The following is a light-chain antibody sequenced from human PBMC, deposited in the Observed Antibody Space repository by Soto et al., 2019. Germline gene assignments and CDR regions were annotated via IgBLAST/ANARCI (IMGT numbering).Light chain of an antibody. CDR3: SSFTSSITDV. J-gene: IGLJ1*01. CDR2: DVT. Sequence: QSALTQPASVSGSPGQSITISCTGTSSDVGGYNSVSWYRQDPGKAPQLMIYDVTNRPSGVSNRFSGSKSGNTASLTISGLQGEDEADYYCSSFTSSITDVFGTGTKVTVL. CDR1: SSDVGGYNS. V-gene: IGLV2-14*01.